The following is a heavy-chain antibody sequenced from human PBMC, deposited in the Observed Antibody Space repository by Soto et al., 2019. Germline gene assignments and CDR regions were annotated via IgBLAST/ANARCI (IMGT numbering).Heavy chain of an antibody. D-gene: IGHD2-15*01. CDR2: ISSSSSYT. J-gene: IGHJ4*02. V-gene: IGHV3-11*06. Sequence: RGSLRLSCAASGFTFSDYYMSWIRQAPGKGLEWVSYISSSSSYTNYADSVKGRFTISRDNAKNSLYLQMNSLRAEDTAVYYCARGLDCSGGSCYFDYWGQGTLVTVSS. CDR3: ARGLDCSGGSCYFDY. CDR1: GFTFSDYY.